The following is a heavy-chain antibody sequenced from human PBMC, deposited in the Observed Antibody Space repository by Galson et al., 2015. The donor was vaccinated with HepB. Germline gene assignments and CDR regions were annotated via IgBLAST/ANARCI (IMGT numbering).Heavy chain of an antibody. V-gene: IGHV1-58*01. CDR3: AAARSHTSCFGVPCGFNS. D-gene: IGHD2-2*01. Sequence: SVTVSCKASGFSFSDSAVQWVRKARGQRLEWIGWIVVGSTNTKYAPNFQERVTISRDLSTTTAYLELSSLGSEDTAVYYCAAARSHTSCFGVPCGFNSWGQGTLVTVSS. J-gene: IGHJ4*02. CDR2: IVVGSTNT. CDR1: GFSFSDSA.